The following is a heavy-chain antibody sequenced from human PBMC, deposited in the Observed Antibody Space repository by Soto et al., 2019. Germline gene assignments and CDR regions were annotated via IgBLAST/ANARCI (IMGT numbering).Heavy chain of an antibody. Sequence: VSVKVSCKSPRYTFTSYDINWVRQATGQGLEWIGWMNPNSGNTGYAQKFQGRVTMTRNTSISTAYMELSSLRSEDTAVYYCARAGVKNYDFWSVRNGNWFDPWGQGTLVTVSS. CDR3: ARAGVKNYDFWSVRNGNWFDP. CDR2: MNPNSGNT. CDR1: RYTFTSYD. J-gene: IGHJ5*02. D-gene: IGHD3-3*01. V-gene: IGHV1-8*01.